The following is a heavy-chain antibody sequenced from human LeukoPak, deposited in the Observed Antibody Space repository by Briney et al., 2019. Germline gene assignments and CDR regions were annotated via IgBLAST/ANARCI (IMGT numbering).Heavy chain of an antibody. CDR1: GDSISSGSYY. V-gene: IGHV4-61*09. CDR3: ARAPGWFGELLLDY. J-gene: IGHJ4*02. Sequence: SETLSLTCTVSGDSISSGSYYCTWIRQPAGKGLEWIGHIYSSGSTNYNPSLKSRVTISVDTSKNQFSLKLSSVTAADTAVYYCARAPGWFGELLLDYWGQGTLVTVSS. CDR2: IYSSGST. D-gene: IGHD3-10*01.